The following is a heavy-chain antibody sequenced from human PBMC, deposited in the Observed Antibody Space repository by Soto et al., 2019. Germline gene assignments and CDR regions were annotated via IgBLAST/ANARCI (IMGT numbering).Heavy chain of an antibody. Sequence: KTSEALALTCTVSGGSVSGYDWGWIRQPPGKGLEWIGYNFYRGTTLYTPSLKSRVSTSVDTSKNQFYMNLSSVTAADTAIYYCARQDVVARLQNGMVAWGQGKMVTVSS. J-gene: IGHJ6*02. CDR2: NFYRGTT. D-gene: IGHD2-15*01. CDR1: GGSVSGYD. V-gene: IGHV4-59*02. CDR3: ARQDVVARLQNGMVA.